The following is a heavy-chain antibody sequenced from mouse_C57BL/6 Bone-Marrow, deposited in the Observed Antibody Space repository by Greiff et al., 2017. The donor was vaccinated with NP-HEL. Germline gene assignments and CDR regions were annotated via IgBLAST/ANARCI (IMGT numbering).Heavy chain of an antibody. Sequence: VHLVESGPGLVAPSQSLSISCTVSGFSLTSYGVSWVRQPPGKGLEWLGVIWGDGSTNSHSALISRLCISKDNSKSQVFLKLNSLQTDDTATYYCAKPDGSSRAWFAYWGQGTLVTVSA. D-gene: IGHD1-1*01. V-gene: IGHV2-3*01. J-gene: IGHJ3*01. CDR1: GFSLTSYG. CDR2: IWGDGST. CDR3: AKPDGSSRAWFAY.